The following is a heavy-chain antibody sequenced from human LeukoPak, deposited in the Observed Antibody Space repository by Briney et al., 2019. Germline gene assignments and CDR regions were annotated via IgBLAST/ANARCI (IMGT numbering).Heavy chain of an antibody. V-gene: IGHV5-51*01. CDR3: AGLPRWTTLSWFDP. CDR1: GYTFTTPW. CDR2: IYPGDSDT. Sequence: GESLRISCKASGYTFTTPWIGWVRQMPGKGLEWLGSIYPGDSDTSYSPSFQGQVTISADKSISTTYLHWSSLKASDTAVYYCAGLPRWTTLSWFDPWGQGTLVTVST. D-gene: IGHD4-23*01. J-gene: IGHJ5*02.